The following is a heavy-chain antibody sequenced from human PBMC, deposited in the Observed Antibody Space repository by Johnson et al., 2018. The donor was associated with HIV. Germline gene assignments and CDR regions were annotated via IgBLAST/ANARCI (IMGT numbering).Heavy chain of an antibody. J-gene: IGHJ3*02. CDR1: GFTFSSYW. CDR2: IKQDGSEK. CDR3: ARYSGSYLPDAFDI. Sequence: VQVVESGGGLVQPGGSLRLSCAASGFTFSSYWMSWVRQAPGKGLEWVANIKQDGSEKYYVDSVKGRFTISRDNAKNSLYLQMNSLRAEDTAVYYCARYSGSYLPDAFDIWGQGTMVTVSS. D-gene: IGHD1-26*01. V-gene: IGHV3-7*01.